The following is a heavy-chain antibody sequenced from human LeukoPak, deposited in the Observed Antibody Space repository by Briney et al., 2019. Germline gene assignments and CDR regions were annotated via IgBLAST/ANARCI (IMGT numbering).Heavy chain of an antibody. J-gene: IGHJ5*02. D-gene: IGHD2-15*01. CDR3: AKEVVATGRWFDP. CDR2: ISGSGGST. Sequence: PGGSLRLSCTASGFTFSSSVMSWVRQAPGKGLEWVSGISGSGGSTFYADSVKGRFTTSRDNSKNTLYLQMNSLRAEDTAVYYCAKEVVATGRWFDPWGQGTLVTVSS. CDR1: GFTFSSSV. V-gene: IGHV3-23*01.